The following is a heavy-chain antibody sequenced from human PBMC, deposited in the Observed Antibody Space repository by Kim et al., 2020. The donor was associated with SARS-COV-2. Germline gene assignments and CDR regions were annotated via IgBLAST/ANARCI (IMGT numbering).Heavy chain of an antibody. J-gene: IGHJ6*01. V-gene: IGHV3-33*01. Sequence: GGSLRLSCAASGFPFTSYGMHWVRQAPGKGLEWVAVIWYDGGNKYYADSVRGRVTISRDNSKNTLYLQLNSLRAEDTAAYYCSRISPAPAAAYGMDVWG. CDR2: IWYDGGNK. CDR3: SRISPAPAAAYGMDV. D-gene: IGHD6-13*01. CDR1: GFPFTSYG.